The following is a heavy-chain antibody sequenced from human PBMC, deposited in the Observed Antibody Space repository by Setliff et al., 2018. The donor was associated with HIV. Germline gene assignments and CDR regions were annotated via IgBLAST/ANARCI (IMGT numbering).Heavy chain of an antibody. V-gene: IGHV3-30*07. CDR3: ARDKDEDYGSTSFDY. CDR1: EFIFSRYA. CDR2: ISSDGSDK. Sequence: GGSLRLSCAASEFIFSRYAIYWVRQAPGKGLEWVAVISSDGSDKYYADSVKGRFTISRDNAKNSLYLQLNSLRPEDTAAYYCARDKDEDYGSTSFDYWGQGILVTVSS. J-gene: IGHJ4*02. D-gene: IGHD4-17*01.